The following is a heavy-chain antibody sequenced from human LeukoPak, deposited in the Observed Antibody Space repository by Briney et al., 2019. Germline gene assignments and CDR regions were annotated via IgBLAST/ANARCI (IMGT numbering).Heavy chain of an antibody. CDR2: IKQDGSEK. Sequence: PGGSLRLSCAASGFTFSDYYMSWIRQAPGKGLEWVANIKQDGSEKYYVDSVKGRFTISRDNAKNSLYLQMNSLRAEDTAVYYCAREGLHYYDSSGYYYGGGFDYWGQGTLVTVSS. J-gene: IGHJ4*02. CDR3: AREGLHYYDSSGYYYGGGFDY. CDR1: GFTFSDYY. V-gene: IGHV3-7*05. D-gene: IGHD3-22*01.